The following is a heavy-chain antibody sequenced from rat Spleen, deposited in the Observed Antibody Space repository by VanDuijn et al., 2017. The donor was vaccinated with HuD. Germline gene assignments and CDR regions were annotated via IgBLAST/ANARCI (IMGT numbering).Heavy chain of an antibody. D-gene: IGHD4-5*01. CDR2: INYDGRST. J-gene: IGHJ4*01. CDR3: TRHGRGKTTYYYVMDA. V-gene: IGHV5-29*01. Sequence: EVQLVESGGGLVQPGGSLKLSCAASGFSFSDHYVAWVRQTPTKGLEWVATINYDGRSTFYRDSVRARFTISRDNAKNNLYLQVDSLKPEDTATYYCTRHGRGKTTYYYVMDAWGQGASVTVSS. CDR1: GFSFSDHY.